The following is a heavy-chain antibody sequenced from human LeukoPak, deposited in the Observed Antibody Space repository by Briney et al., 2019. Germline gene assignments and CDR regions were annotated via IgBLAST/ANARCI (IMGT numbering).Heavy chain of an antibody. CDR1: GFTFSTSW. D-gene: IGHD1-26*01. CDR2: INPDGSQK. Sequence: PGGSLRLSCTASGFTFSTSWMNWVRQTPGKGLEWVANINPDGSQKDYVDSLKGRFTISRDNAKNSVFLQMNNLRAEDTAVYHCARYSGGYPGWLDPWGQGTLVTVSS. CDR3: ARYSGGYPGWLDP. J-gene: IGHJ5*02. V-gene: IGHV3-7*01.